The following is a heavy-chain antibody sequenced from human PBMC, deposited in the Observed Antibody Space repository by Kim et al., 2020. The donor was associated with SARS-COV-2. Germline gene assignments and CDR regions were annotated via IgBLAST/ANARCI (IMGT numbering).Heavy chain of an antibody. CDR3: ARNGPGIAVAGSGWFDP. D-gene: IGHD6-19*01. Sequence: SETLSLTCTVSGGSISSYYWSWIRQPPGKGLEWIGYIYYSGSTNYNPSLKSRVTISVDTSKNQFSLKLSSVTAADTAVYYCARNGPGIAVAGSGWFDPWGQGTLVTVSS. J-gene: IGHJ5*02. CDR1: GGSISSYY. CDR2: IYYSGST. V-gene: IGHV4-59*08.